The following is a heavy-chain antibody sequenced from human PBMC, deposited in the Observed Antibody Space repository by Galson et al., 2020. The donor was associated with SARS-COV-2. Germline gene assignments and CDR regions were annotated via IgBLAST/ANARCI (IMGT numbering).Heavy chain of an antibody. Sequence: SETLSLTCAVYGGSFSGSSWTWIRQAPGKGLEWIGEINSGGDTKSSPSLSSRVTLSVDTSRNQFSLKLTSVSAADTALYFCARGRQGVVPSPVLGLGPFYSYYYMDVWGKGTAVTVSS. J-gene: IGHJ6*03. V-gene: IGHV4-34*01. D-gene: IGHD3-16*01. CDR3: ARGRQGVVPSPVLGLGPFYSYYYMDV. CDR1: GGSFSGSS. CDR2: INSGGDT.